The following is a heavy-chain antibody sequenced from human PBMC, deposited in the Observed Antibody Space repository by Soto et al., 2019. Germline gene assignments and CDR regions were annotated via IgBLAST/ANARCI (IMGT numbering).Heavy chain of an antibody. V-gene: IGHV5-10-1*01. CDR2: IDPSDSYT. J-gene: IGHJ6*02. Sequence: GESLKISCKGSGYSFTSYWISWVRQMPGKGLEWMGRIDPSDSYTNYSPSFQGHVTISADKSISTAYLQWSSLKASDTAMYYCARHPMKEKFLEWFRTYYYYYGMDVWGQGTTVTVSS. CDR3: ARHPMKEKFLEWFRTYYYYYGMDV. D-gene: IGHD3-3*01. CDR1: GYSFTSYW.